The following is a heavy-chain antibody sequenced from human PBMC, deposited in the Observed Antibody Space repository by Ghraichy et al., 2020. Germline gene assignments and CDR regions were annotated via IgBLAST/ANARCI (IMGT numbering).Heavy chain of an antibody. Sequence: GGSLRLSCAASGFTFSSYSMNWVRQAPGKGLEWVSYISSSSSTIYYADSVKGRFTISRDNAKNSLYLQMNSLRAEDTAVYYCARGAARYDILTGYYQRANRVLDYWGQGTLVTVSS. J-gene: IGHJ4*02. CDR2: ISSSSSTI. D-gene: IGHD3-9*01. V-gene: IGHV3-48*01. CDR3: ARGAARYDILTGYYQRANRVLDY. CDR1: GFTFSSYS.